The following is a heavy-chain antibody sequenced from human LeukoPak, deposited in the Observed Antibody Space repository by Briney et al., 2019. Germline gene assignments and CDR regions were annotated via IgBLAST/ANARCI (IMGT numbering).Heavy chain of an antibody. V-gene: IGHV3-30*18. D-gene: IGHD3-10*01. CDR3: AKDLRFLYGSGTPRYYGMDV. Sequence: GGSLRLSCVASGFTFNAFGMHWVRQAPGKGLEWVAVISYDGSNKYYADSVKGRFTISRDNSKNTLYLQMNSLRAEDTAVYYCAKDLRFLYGSGTPRYYGMDVWGQGTTVTVSS. CDR1: GFTFNAFG. J-gene: IGHJ6*02. CDR2: ISYDGSNK.